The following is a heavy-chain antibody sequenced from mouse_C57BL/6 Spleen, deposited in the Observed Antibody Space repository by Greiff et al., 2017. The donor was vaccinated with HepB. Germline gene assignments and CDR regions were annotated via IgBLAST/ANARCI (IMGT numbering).Heavy chain of an antibody. V-gene: IGHV1-64*01. CDR1: GYTFTSYW. D-gene: IGHD1-1*01. Sequence: VQLQQSGAELVKPGASVKLSCKASGYTFTSYWMHWVKQRPGQGLEWIGMIHPNSGSTNYNEKFKSKATLTVDKSSSTAYMQLSSLTSEDSAVYYCARGNTTVVAPDYWGQGTTLTVSS. J-gene: IGHJ2*01. CDR2: IHPNSGST. CDR3: ARGNTTVVAPDY.